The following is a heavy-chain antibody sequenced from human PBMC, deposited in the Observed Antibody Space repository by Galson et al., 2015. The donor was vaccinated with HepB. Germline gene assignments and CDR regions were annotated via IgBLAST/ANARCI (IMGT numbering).Heavy chain of an antibody. CDR2: ISYDVSNK. Sequence: SLRLSCAASGFTFSSYTMHWVRQAPGKGLEWVAVISYDVSNKYYIDSVKGRFTISRGNSKNTLYLQMNSLRAEDTAVYYCARELRDRFNRGRFDSWGQGTLVTVSS. D-gene: IGHD1-14*01. J-gene: IGHJ4*02. CDR3: ARELRDRFNRGRFDS. CDR1: GFTFSSYT. V-gene: IGHV3-30*04.